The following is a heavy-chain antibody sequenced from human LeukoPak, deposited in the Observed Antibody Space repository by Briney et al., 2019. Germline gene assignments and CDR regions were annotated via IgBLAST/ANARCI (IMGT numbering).Heavy chain of an antibody. J-gene: IGHJ4*02. CDR1: GFTFSSYE. CDR3: ARERTTIVSGTTIGAY. V-gene: IGHV3-48*03. CDR2: IIGRGDTR. D-gene: IGHD2/OR15-2a*01. Sequence: PGGSLRLSCSASGFTFSSYEMNWVRQAPGKGLEWISYIIGRGDTRYDADAVKGRFTICRDNAKNSLVLQMNSLTAADTAVYYCARERTTIVSGTTIGAYWGQGTLVTVSS.